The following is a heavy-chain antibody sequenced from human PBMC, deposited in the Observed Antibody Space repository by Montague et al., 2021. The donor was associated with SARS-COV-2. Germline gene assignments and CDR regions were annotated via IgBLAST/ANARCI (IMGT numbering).Heavy chain of an antibody. CDR2: IYYSRST. V-gene: IGHV4-31*03. Sequence: TLSLTCTVSGGSISSGGYYWSWIRQHPGKGLEWIGYIYYSRSTYYNPSLKSRVTISVDTSKNQFSLKLSSVTAADTAVYYCARLRGSFLEWLIYFDYWGQGTLVTVSS. CDR3: ARLRGSFLEWLIYFDY. D-gene: IGHD3-3*01. CDR1: GGSISSGGYY. J-gene: IGHJ4*02.